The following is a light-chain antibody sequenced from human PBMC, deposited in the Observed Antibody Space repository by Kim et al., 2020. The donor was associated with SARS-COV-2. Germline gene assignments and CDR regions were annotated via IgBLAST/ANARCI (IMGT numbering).Light chain of an antibody. Sequence: QSALTQSLSASGSPGQSVTISCTGTSSDVGGYNYVSWYQQHPGQAPKLMIYEVSKRPSGVPDRFSGSKSGNTASLTVSGLQAEDEADYYCSSYAGSKNVFGTGTKVTVL. J-gene: IGLJ1*01. CDR3: SSYAGSKNV. CDR1: SSDVGGYNY. V-gene: IGLV2-8*01. CDR2: EVS.